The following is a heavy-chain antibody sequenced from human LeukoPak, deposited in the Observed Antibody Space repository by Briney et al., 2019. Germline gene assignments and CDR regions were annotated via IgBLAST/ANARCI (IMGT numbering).Heavy chain of an antibody. Sequence: SETLSLTCAVYGASFSGYYWSWIRQPPGKGLEWIGEINHSGISNYNPSLESRVTISVDTSKNQFSLKLTSVTAADAAVYYCATLIDDNDFWSPSDIWGQGTVVTVSS. CDR3: ATLIDDNDFWSPSDI. V-gene: IGHV4-34*01. CDR1: GASFSGYY. D-gene: IGHD3-3*01. CDR2: INHSGIS. J-gene: IGHJ3*02.